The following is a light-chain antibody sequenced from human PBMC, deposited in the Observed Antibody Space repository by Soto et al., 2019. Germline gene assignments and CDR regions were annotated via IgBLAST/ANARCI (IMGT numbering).Light chain of an antibody. Sequence: DIQMTQSPSTLSASVGDRVTITCRASQSISSWLAWYQQKPGKAPKLLNYKASRLESGVPSRFSGSGSGTEFTLTISSLQPDDFATYYCQQYNSYLYTFGQGTKLEIK. CDR3: QQYNSYLYT. CDR1: QSISSW. J-gene: IGKJ2*01. CDR2: KAS. V-gene: IGKV1-5*03.